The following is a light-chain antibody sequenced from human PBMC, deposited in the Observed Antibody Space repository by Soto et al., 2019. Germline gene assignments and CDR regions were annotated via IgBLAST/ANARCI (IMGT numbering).Light chain of an antibody. CDR2: AAS. J-gene: IGKJ4*01. Sequence: DIQMTQSPSSLSASVGDRVTITCRASQTISNYVNWYQQEPGEAPKLLIHAASSLQGGVPSRFSGSGSETDFTLTISSLQPEDFATYYCQQTYKTPLTFGGGTKVEI. V-gene: IGKV1-39*01. CDR3: QQTYKTPLT. CDR1: QTISNY.